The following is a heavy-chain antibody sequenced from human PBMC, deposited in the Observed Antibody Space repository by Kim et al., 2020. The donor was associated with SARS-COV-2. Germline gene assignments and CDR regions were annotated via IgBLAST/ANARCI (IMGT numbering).Heavy chain of an antibody. V-gene: IGHV1-18*01. D-gene: IGHD1-7*01. CDR2: ISAYNGNT. CDR3: ARTPLNWNLIYYYYGMDV. Sequence: ASVKVSCKASGYTFTSYGISWVRQAPGQGLEWMGWISAYNGNTNYAQKLQGRVTMTTDTSTSTAYMELRSLRSDDTAVYYCARTPLNWNLIYYYYGMDVWGQGTTVTVSS. CDR1: GYTFTSYG. J-gene: IGHJ6*02.